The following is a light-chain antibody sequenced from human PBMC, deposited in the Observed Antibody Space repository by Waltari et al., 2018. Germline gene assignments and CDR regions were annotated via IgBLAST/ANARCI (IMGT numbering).Light chain of an antibody. CDR1: QTLLYSSNNKNY. CDR3: QQCYNVPLT. CDR2: WAS. V-gene: IGKV4-1*01. J-gene: IGKJ4*01. Sequence: DIVMTQSSDSLAVSPGERVTVNCKANQTLLYSSNNKNYLAWYQQKPGQAPKLLIYWASTRESGVPDRFSGSGSGTDFTLTISGLQAEDVAVYYCQQCYNVPLTFGGGTKVEIK.